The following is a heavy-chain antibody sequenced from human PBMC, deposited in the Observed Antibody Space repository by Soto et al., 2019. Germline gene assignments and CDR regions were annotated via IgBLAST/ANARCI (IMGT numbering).Heavy chain of an antibody. Sequence: ASVKVSCKTAGYTFTSDDINWVRQAPGQGLEWMGWMNPNSGKAGYAQKFQGRVTMARDTSISTAYMELSSLRSEDTAVYYCAISNDWYRPPDYWGQGTLVTVSS. CDR1: GYTFTSDD. V-gene: IGHV1-8*01. CDR3: AISNDWYRPPDY. J-gene: IGHJ4*02. D-gene: IGHD3-9*01. CDR2: MNPNSGKA.